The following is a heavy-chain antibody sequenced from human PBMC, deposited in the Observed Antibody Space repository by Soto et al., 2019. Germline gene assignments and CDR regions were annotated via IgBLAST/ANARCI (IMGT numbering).Heavy chain of an antibody. CDR2: ISTNSGNT. CDR3: ATDKDWDLDN. Sequence: QVQVVQSGSEVKKPGASVKVSCKTSGYMFTINGISWVRQVPGQGLEWMGWISTNSGNTKFAQNFQDRVTLTTDTSTSTAYMELRSLRSDDTAIYYCATDKDWDLDNWGQGTLVT. V-gene: IGHV1-18*01. D-gene: IGHD3-9*01. J-gene: IGHJ4*02. CDR1: GYMFTING.